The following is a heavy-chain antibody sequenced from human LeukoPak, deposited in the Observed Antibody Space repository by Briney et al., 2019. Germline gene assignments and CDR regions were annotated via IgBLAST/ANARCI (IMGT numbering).Heavy chain of an antibody. CDR3: ACVGATLNYFDY. J-gene: IGHJ4*02. CDR2: IYYSGST. V-gene: IGHV4-39*01. CDR1: GGSISSSSYY. Sequence: SETLSLTCTVSGGSISSSSYYWGWIRQSPGKGLEWIGSIYYSGSTYYNPSLKSRVTISVDTSKNQFPLKLSSVTAADTAVYYCACVGATLNYFDYWGQGTLVTVSS. D-gene: IGHD1-26*01.